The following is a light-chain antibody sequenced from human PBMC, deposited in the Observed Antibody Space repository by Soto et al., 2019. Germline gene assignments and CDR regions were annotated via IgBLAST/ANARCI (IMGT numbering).Light chain of an antibody. CDR2: AVS. V-gene: IGLV2-14*01. CDR1: GXDVGGYDY. J-gene: IGLJ1*01. Sequence: QSALTQPASVSGSPGQSITISCTGTGXDVGGYDYVSWYQHHPGKAPKLMIYAVSNRPSGVSNRFSGSKSGNTASLTISGLQADDESDYYCASYTSTSTYVFGTGTKVTVL. CDR3: ASYTSTSTYV.